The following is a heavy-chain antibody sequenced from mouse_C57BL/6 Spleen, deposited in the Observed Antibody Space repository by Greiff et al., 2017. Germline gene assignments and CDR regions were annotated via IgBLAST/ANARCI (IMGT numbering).Heavy chain of an antibody. Sequence: EVQLQQSGAELVRPGASVKLSCTASGFNIKDDYMHWVKQRPEQGLEWIGWIDPENGDTEYASKFQGKATITADTSSNTAYLQLSSLTSEDTAVYYCTTQTGTRADYWGQGTTLTVSS. CDR1: GFNIKDDY. V-gene: IGHV14-4*01. CDR3: TTQTGTRADY. D-gene: IGHD4-1*01. CDR2: IDPENGDT. J-gene: IGHJ2*01.